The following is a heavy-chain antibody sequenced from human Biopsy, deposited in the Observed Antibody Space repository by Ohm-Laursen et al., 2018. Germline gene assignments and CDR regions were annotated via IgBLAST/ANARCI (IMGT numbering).Heavy chain of an antibody. Sequence: SSVKVSCKASGGTFSSYAISWVRQAPGQGLEWMGGIIPIFGTANYAQKFQGRVTITADESTSTAYMELSSLRSEDTAVYYCARRGVERGRPLAYWGQGTLVTVSS. CDR2: IIPIFGTA. CDR1: GGTFSSYA. V-gene: IGHV1-69*01. CDR3: ARRGVERGRPLAY. J-gene: IGHJ4*02. D-gene: IGHD1-1*01.